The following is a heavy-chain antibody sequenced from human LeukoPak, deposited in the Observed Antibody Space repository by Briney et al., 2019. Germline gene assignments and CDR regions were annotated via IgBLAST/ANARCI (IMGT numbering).Heavy chain of an antibody. CDR3: ASQYCSNTSCYTFLDY. D-gene: IGHD2-2*02. CDR2: ITHSGST. CDR1: GESFSGYY. V-gene: IGHV4-34*01. J-gene: IGHJ4*02. Sequence: SETLSLTCAVYGESFSGYYWSWIRQPPGKGLEWIGEITHSGSTNYNPSLKSRVAMSVDTSKNQFSLKLNSVTAADTAVYYCASQYCSNTSCYTFLDYRGQGALVTVSS.